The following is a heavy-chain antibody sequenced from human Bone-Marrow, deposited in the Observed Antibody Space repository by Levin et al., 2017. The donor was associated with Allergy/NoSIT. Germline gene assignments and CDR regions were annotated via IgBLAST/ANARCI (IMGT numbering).Heavy chain of an antibody. V-gene: IGHV4-39*07. D-gene: IGHD1-26*01. Sequence: SETLSLTCTVSGGSITTSPYYWGWIRQAPGTGLEWIGSISYYGSTHYNSSLQSRVTISRDTSKNQFSLTLSSVTAADTAVYYCTRVYTGSAFEHWGQGTLVTVSS. CDR3: TRVYTGSAFEH. CDR1: GGSITTSPYY. J-gene: IGHJ4*02. CDR2: ISYYGST.